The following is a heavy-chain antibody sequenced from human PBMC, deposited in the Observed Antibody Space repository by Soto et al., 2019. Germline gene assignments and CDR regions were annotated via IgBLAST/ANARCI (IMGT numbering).Heavy chain of an antibody. V-gene: IGHV1-2*04. D-gene: IGHD6-6*01. CDR2: INPNSGGT. Sequence: ASVKVSFEASGYTFIGYYMHWVRQAPGQGLEWMGWINPNSGGTNYAQKFQGWVTMTRDTSISTAYMELSRLRSDDTAVYYCARGTRIAARMISVLGMDVWGQGTTVTVSS. CDR3: ARGTRIAARMISVLGMDV. CDR1: GYTFIGYY. J-gene: IGHJ6*02.